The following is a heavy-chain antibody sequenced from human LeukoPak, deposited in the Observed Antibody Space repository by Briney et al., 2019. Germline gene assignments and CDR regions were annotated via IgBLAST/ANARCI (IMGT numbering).Heavy chain of an antibody. CDR3: AKDLEYSGSYYFDY. J-gene: IGHJ4*02. D-gene: IGHD1-26*01. V-gene: IGHV3-43D*03. CDR1: GFTFDDYA. CDR2: ISWDGGST. Sequence: GGSLRLSCAASGFTFDDYAMHWVRQAPGKGLEWVSLISWDGGSTYYADSVKGRFTISRDNSKNSLYLQMNSLRAEDTALYYCAKDLEYSGSYYFDYWGQGTLVTVSS.